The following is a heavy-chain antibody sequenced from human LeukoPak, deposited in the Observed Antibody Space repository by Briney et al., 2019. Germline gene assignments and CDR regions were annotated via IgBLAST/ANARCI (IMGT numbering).Heavy chain of an antibody. CDR2: ISSSSSYI. D-gene: IGHD3-22*01. V-gene: IGHV3-21*01. CDR3: ARGLLDYDSSGYY. J-gene: IGHJ4*02. CDR1: GFTFSSYE. Sequence: GGSLRLSCAASGFTFSSYEMNWVRQAPGKGLEWVSSISSSSSYIYYADSVKGRFTISRDNAKNSLYLQMNSLRAEDTAVYYCARGLLDYDSSGYYWGQGTLVTVSS.